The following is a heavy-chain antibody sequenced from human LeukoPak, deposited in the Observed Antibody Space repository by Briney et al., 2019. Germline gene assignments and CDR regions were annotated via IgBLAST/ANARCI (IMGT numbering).Heavy chain of an antibody. CDR1: GFTFSSHW. Sequence: PGGSLRLSCVASGFTFSSHWMHWVRQAPGKGLGWVSRIKSDGSTNYADSVKGRFTISRDSSKNTLYLQMNSLRAEDTAVYYCAKDGVGATSLDCWGQGTLVTVSS. D-gene: IGHD1-26*01. V-gene: IGHV3-74*01. J-gene: IGHJ4*02. CDR2: IKSDGST. CDR3: AKDGVGATSLDC.